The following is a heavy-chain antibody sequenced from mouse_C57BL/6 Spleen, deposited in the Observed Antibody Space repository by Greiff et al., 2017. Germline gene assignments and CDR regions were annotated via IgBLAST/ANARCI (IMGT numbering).Heavy chain of an antibody. CDR1: GFTFSSYA. CDR2: ISDGGSYT. CDR3: ARDWDFAY. D-gene: IGHD4-1*01. Sequence: DVMLVESGGGLVKPGGSLKLSCAASGFTFSSYAMSWVRQTPEKRLEWVATISDGGSYTYYPDNVKGRFTISRDNAKNNLYLQMSHLKSEDTAMYYCARDWDFAYWGQGTLVTVSA. J-gene: IGHJ3*01. V-gene: IGHV5-4*01.